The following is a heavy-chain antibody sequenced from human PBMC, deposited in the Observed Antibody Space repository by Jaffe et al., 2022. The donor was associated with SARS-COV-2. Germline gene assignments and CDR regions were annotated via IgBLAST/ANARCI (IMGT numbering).Heavy chain of an antibody. CDR1: GYTFSTYD. CDR3: ARGFKYSYAKGYDNYGLDV. Sequence: QVQLVQSGAEVKKPGASVKVSCKASGYTFSTYDINWVRQAAGQGLEWMGWMNPSSGNTGYAQKFQGRVTLTRNTPIGTAYMELSSLRSEDTAVYYCARGFKYSYAKGYDNYGLDVWGQGTTVTVSS. V-gene: IGHV1-8*01. D-gene: IGHD5-18*01. J-gene: IGHJ6*02. CDR2: MNPSSGNT.